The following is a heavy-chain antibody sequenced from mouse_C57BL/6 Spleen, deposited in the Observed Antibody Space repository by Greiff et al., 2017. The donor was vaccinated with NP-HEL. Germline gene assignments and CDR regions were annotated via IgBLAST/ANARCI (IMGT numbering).Heavy chain of an antibody. CDR2: ISDGGSYT. CDR3: AREGDYGSSLGY. J-gene: IGHJ2*01. V-gene: IGHV5-4*01. Sequence: EVKLVESGGGLVKPGGSLKLSCAASGFTFSSYAMSWVRQTPEKRLEWVATISDGGSYTYYPDNVKGRFTISRDNAKNNLYLQMSHLKSEDTAMYYCAREGDYGSSLGYWGQGTTLTVSS. CDR1: GFTFSSYA. D-gene: IGHD1-1*01.